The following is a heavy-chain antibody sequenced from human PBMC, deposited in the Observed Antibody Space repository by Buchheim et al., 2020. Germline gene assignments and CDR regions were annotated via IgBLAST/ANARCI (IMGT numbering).Heavy chain of an antibody. D-gene: IGHD6-6*01. CDR1: GGSISSGGYY. V-gene: IGHV4-61*02. CDR3: ARDLIAARNYYYYGMDV. CDR2: IYTSGST. Sequence: QVQPQESGPGLVKPSQTLSLTCTVSGGSISSGGYYWSWIRQPAGKGLEWIGRIYTSGSTNYNPSLNSRVTISIDTSKNQFSLKLSSVTAADTAVYYCARDLIAARNYYYYGMDVWGRGTT. J-gene: IGHJ6*02.